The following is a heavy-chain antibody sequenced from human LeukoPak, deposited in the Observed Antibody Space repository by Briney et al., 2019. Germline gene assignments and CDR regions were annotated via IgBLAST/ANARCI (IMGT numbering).Heavy chain of an antibody. CDR1: GGSISSSNW. CDR3: ARGALGFGHYDILTGPNLFDY. J-gene: IGHJ4*02. Sequence: SGTLSLTCAVSGGSISSSNWWSWVRQPPEKGLEWIGEIYHSGSTNYNPSLKSRVTISVDKSKNQFSLKLSSVTAADTAVYYCARGALGFGHYDILTGPNLFDYWGQGTLVTVSS. V-gene: IGHV4-4*02. D-gene: IGHD3-9*01. CDR2: IYHSGST.